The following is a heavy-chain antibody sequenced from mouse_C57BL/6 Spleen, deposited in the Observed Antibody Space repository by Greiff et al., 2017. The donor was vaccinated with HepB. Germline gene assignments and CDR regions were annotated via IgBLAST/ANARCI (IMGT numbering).Heavy chain of an antibody. Sequence: EVKLMESGPELVKPGASVKIPCKASGYTFTDYNMDWVKQSHGKSLEWIGDINPNNGGTIYNQKFKGKATLTVDKSSSTAYMELRSLTSEDTAVYYCARYDYYGSNAMDYWGQGTSVTVSS. J-gene: IGHJ4*01. CDR2: INPNNGGT. CDR3: ARYDYYGSNAMDY. V-gene: IGHV1-18*01. D-gene: IGHD1-1*01. CDR1: GYTFTDYN.